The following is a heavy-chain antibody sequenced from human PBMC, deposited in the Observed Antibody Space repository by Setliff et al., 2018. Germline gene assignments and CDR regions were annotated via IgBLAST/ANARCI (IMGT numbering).Heavy chain of an antibody. J-gene: IGHJ5*02. V-gene: IGHV4-4*07. CDR1: GGSLSNYY. D-gene: IGHD3-3*01. Sequence: SETLSLTCTVYGGSLSNYYWSWIRQPAGKELEWIGRINTSGTTRYNPSLRSRATLSVDESMNRFSLNLNSVTAADTAVYYCAGGLPGDYDFNCFDTWGQGALVTVSS. CDR3: AGGLPGDYDFNCFDT. CDR2: INTSGTT.